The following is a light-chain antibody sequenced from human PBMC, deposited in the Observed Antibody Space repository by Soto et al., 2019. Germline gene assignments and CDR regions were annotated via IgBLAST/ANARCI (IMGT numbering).Light chain of an antibody. CDR1: HSVRSN. CDR2: GAS. CDR3: QQYNNWPPLT. J-gene: IGKJ4*01. V-gene: IGKV3-15*01. Sequence: EVVMTQSPATLSVSPGERVTLSCRASHSVRSNLAWYLQKPGQAPRLLIYGASTRATGIPARFSGSGSGTEFTLTISSLQSEDFAVYYCQQYNNWPPLTFGGGTKVEIK.